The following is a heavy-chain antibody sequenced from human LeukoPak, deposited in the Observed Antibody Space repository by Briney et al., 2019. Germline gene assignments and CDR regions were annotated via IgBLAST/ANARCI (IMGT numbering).Heavy chain of an antibody. D-gene: IGHD1-1*01. CDR3: ARDRHWNQGNFDY. V-gene: IGHV1-2*02. J-gene: IGHJ4*02. Sequence: GASVKVSCKASGYTFTTYGINWVRQAPGQGLEWMGWINPNSGDTNYAQKFQGRVTMTRDTSINTAFMELSRLRSDDTAVYYCARDRHWNQGNFDYWGQGTLVTVSS. CDR2: INPNSGDT. CDR1: GYTFTTYG.